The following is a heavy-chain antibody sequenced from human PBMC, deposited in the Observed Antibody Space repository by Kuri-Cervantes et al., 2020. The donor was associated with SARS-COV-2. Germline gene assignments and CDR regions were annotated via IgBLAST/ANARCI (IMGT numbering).Heavy chain of an antibody. CDR3: AGNMGYYDSSGYRDAFDI. Sequence: GGSLRLSCEGSGYRFTSDWIGWVRQMPGKGLEWMGIIYPGDSDTRYSPSFQGQVTISADKSISTAYLQWSSLKASDTAMYYCAGNMGYYDSSGYRDAFDIWGQGTMVTVSS. V-gene: IGHV5-51*01. J-gene: IGHJ3*02. CDR2: IYPGDSDT. CDR1: GYRFTSDW. D-gene: IGHD3-22*01.